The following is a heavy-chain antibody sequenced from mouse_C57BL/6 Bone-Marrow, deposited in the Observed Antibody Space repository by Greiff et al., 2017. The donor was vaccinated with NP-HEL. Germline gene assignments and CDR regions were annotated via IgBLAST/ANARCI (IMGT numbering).Heavy chain of an antibody. CDR1: GYTFTSYW. CDR3: ARTITTVVADV. CDR2: IDPSDSYT. J-gene: IGHJ1*03. D-gene: IGHD1-1*01. Sequence: QVQLQQPGAELVRPGTSVQLSCKASGYTFTSYWMHWVKQRPGQGLEWIGVIDPSDSYTNYNQKFKGKATLTVDTSSSTAYMQLSSLTSEDSAVYYCARTITTVVADVWGTGTTVTVSS. V-gene: IGHV1-59*01.